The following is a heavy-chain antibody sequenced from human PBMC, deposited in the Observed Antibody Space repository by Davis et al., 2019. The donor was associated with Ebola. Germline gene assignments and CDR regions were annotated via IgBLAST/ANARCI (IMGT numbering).Heavy chain of an antibody. D-gene: IGHD6-19*01. CDR2: INSVGRT. CDR1: GFSVRTND. V-gene: IGHV3-53*01. Sequence: PGGSLRLSCAASGFSVRTNDMNWVRQAPGKGLEWVSVINSVGRTYYADSVKGRFTISRDNAKNSLYLQMNSLRAEDTAVYYCAIANRGPVADTGDYWGQGTLVTVSS. CDR3: AIANRGPVADTGDY. J-gene: IGHJ4*02.